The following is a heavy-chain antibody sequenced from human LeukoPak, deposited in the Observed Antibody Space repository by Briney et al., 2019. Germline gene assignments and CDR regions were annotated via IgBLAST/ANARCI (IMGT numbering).Heavy chain of an antibody. Sequence: ASVKVSCKVSGYTLTELSMHWVRQAPGKGLEWMGGFDPEDGETIYAQKFQGRVTLTRDMSTSTDYLELSSLRSEDTAVYYCARDLGSYYYDSSGYSGGYWGQGTLVTVSS. CDR3: ARDLGSYYYDSSGYSGGY. CDR1: GYTLTELS. J-gene: IGHJ4*02. CDR2: FDPEDGET. V-gene: IGHV1-24*01. D-gene: IGHD3-22*01.